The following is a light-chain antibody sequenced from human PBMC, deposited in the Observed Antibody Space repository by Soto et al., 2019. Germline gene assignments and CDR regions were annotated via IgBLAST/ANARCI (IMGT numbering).Light chain of an antibody. J-gene: IGKJ3*01. CDR2: GAS. V-gene: IGKV3-20*01. CDR3: QQYGSSPFT. CDR1: QSVSSCY. Sequence: DSVLTQSPCTLSTSPGERATLSCRASQSVSSCYSAWYQQKPGQAPRLLIYGASSRATGVPDRFSGSGSGTDFTLTISRLEPEDFAVYYCQQYGSSPFTFGHGTKVDIK.